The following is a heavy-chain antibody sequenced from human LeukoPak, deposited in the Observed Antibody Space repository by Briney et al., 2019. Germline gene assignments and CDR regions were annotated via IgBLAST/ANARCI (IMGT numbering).Heavy chain of an antibody. CDR3: ARNSHGYGSGWQQFNFDY. Sequence: ASVKVSCKASGYTFTNYGITWVRQAPGQGLEWMGWINTYNGNTNYAQRLQGRVTMTTDTSTSTAYMELRGLRSDDTAIYYCARNSHGYGSGWQQFNFDYWGQGTLVTVSS. CDR1: GYTFTNYG. CDR2: INTYNGNT. J-gene: IGHJ4*02. V-gene: IGHV1-18*01. D-gene: IGHD6-19*01.